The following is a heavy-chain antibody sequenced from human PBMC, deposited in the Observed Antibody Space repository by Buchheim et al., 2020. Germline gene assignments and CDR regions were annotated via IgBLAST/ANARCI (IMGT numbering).Heavy chain of an antibody. CDR1: GGTTGAYH. Sequence: QVRLQPSGPGLLKPSETLALTCSVSGGTTGAYHWSWIRQPPGKGMEWIACVNETGTTNYSPSVKIRANVSLDQSNNQFSLPLKSVVAADTAVYYCARQVGSAVHYYGMDVWGPGTT. V-gene: IGHV4-59*01. CDR2: VNETGTT. J-gene: IGHJ6*02. D-gene: IGHD3-10*01. CDR3: ARQVGSAVHYYGMDV.